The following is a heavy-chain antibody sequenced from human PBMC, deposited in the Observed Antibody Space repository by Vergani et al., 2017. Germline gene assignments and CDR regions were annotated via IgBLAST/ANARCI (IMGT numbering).Heavy chain of an antibody. CDR2: IGTAGDT. V-gene: IGHV3-13*01. J-gene: IGHJ4*02. CDR3: ARAVSTTVGDPPGY. CDR1: GFTFSSYD. Sequence: EVQLVKSGGGLVQPGGSLRLSCAASGFTFSSYDMHWVRQATGKGLEWVSAIGTAGDTYYPGSVKGRFTISRENAKNSLYLQMNSLRAGDTAIYYCARAVSTTVGDPPGYWGQGTLVTVSS. D-gene: IGHD4-23*01.